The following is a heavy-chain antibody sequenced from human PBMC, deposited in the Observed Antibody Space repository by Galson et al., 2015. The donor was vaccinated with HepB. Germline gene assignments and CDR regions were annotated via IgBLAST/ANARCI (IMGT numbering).Heavy chain of an antibody. CDR2: VSASGGST. J-gene: IGHJ4*02. CDR1: GLTFGDYA. CDR3: ASTSISGWYWDLPN. D-gene: IGHD6-19*01. V-gene: IGHV3-23*01. Sequence: SLRLSCAVSGLTFGDYAMTWVRQAPGGGLEWVSAVSASGGSTDYADSVKGRFTVSRDNSKNTLFLQMNSLRVEDTALYYCASTSISGWYWDLPNWGQGTRVTVSP.